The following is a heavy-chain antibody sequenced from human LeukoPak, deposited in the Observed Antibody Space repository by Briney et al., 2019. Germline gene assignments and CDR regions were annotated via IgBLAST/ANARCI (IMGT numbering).Heavy chain of an antibody. V-gene: IGHV4-30-2*01. CDR2: IYHSGST. CDR3: ARARGGSSWYAFDY. J-gene: IGHJ4*02. CDR1: GGSISSGGYY. Sequence: PSETLPLTCTVSGGSISSGGYYWSWIRQPPGKGLEWIGYIYHSGSTYYNPSLKSRVTISVDRSKNQFSLKLSSVTAADTAVYYCARARGGSSWYAFDYWGQGTLVTVSS. D-gene: IGHD6-13*01.